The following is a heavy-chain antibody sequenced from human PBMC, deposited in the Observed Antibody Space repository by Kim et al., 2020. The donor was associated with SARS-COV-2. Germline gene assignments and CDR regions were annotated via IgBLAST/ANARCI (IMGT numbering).Heavy chain of an antibody. D-gene: IGHD3-3*01. CDR2: ISAYNGNT. J-gene: IGHJ6*02. Sequence: ASVKVSCKASGYTFTSYGISWVRQAPGQGLEWMGWISAYNGNTNYAQKLQGRVTMTTDTSTSTVYMELRSLRSDDTAVYYCARGGAYTIFGVAPSGYYYYGMDVWGQGTTVTVSS. CDR1: GYTFTSYG. V-gene: IGHV1-18*01. CDR3: ARGGAYTIFGVAPSGYYYYGMDV.